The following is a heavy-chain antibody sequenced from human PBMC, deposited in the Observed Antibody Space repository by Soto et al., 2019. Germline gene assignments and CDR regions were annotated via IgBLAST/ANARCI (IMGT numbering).Heavy chain of an antibody. CDR2: IWCDGSNK. D-gene: IGHD3-16*02. Sequence: GGSLRLSCAASGFTFSSYGMHWVRQAPGKGLEWVAVIWCDGSNKYYADSVKGRFTISRDNSKNTLYLQMNSLRAEDTAVYYCARGHYDYVWGSYRPQSYFDYWGQGTLVTVSS. CDR1: GFTFSSYG. V-gene: IGHV3-33*01. J-gene: IGHJ4*02. CDR3: ARGHYDYVWGSYRPQSYFDY.